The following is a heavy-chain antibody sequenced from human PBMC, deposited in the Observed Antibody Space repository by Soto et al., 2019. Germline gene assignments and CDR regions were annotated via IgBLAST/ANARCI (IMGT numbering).Heavy chain of an antibody. Sequence: GASVKVSCKASGYTFTSYGISWVRQAPGQGLEWMGWISAYNGNTNYAQKLQGRVTMTTDTSTSTAYMELRSLRSDDTAVYYCARDESGYSICWYPQYYIDVWGKGTTVTVSS. CDR2: ISAYNGNT. CDR3: ARDESGYSICWYPQYYIDV. J-gene: IGHJ6*03. D-gene: IGHD6-19*01. V-gene: IGHV1-18*01. CDR1: GYTFTSYG.